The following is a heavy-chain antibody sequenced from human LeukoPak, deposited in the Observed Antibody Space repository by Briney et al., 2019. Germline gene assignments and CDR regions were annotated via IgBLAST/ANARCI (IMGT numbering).Heavy chain of an antibody. V-gene: IGHV3-9*01. CDR3: PKDRYGDYPDALDY. CDR1: GFTFDDYA. D-gene: IGHD4-17*01. J-gene: IGHJ4*02. Sequence: SGRSLRLSCAASGFTFDDYAMHWVRQAPGKGLEWVSGISWNSGSIGYADSVKGRFTISRDNAKNSLYLQMNSLRAEDTALYYCPKDRYGDYPDALDYWGQGTLVTVSS. CDR2: ISWNSGSI.